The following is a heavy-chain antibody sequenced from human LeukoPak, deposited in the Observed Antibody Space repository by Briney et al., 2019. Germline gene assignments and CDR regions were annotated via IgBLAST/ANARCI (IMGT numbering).Heavy chain of an antibody. V-gene: IGHV4-61*05. J-gene: IGHJ4*02. D-gene: IGHD3-10*02. Sequence: PSETLSLTCTVSGGSISSSSYYWGWIRQPPGKGLEWIGYIYYSGSTNYNPSLKSRVTISVDTSKNQFSLKLSSVTAADTAVYYCASLRTVRGVYSPHYLNWGQGTLVTVSS. CDR3: ASLRTVRGVYSPHYLN. CDR2: IYYSGST. CDR1: GGSISSSSYY.